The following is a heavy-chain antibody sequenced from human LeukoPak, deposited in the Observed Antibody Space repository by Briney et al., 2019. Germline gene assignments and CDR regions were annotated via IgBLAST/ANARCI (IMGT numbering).Heavy chain of an antibody. CDR1: GGSISSYY. V-gene: IGHV4-4*07. CDR2: IYTSGST. D-gene: IGHD1-26*01. Sequence: SETLSLTCTVSGGSISSYYWSCIRQPAGKGLEWIGRIYTSGSTNYNPSLKSRVTMSVDTSKNQFSLKLSSLTAADTAVYYCASAGYSGSYRDYWGQGTLVTVSS. J-gene: IGHJ4*02. CDR3: ASAGYSGSYRDY.